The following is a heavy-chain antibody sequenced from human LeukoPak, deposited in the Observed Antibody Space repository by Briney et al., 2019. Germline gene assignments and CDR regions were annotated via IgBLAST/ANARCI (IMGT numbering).Heavy chain of an antibody. CDR3: AREGYDILTGYYSLAVAGNFDY. CDR1: GGSISSSSYY. Sequence: SETLSLTCTVSGGSISSSSYYWSWIRQPAGKGLEGIGRIYTSGSTNYNPSLKSRVTISVDTSKNQFSLKLSSVTAADTAVYYCAREGYDILTGYYSLAVAGNFDYWGQGTLVTVSS. V-gene: IGHV4-61*02. CDR2: IYTSGST. J-gene: IGHJ4*02. D-gene: IGHD3-9*01.